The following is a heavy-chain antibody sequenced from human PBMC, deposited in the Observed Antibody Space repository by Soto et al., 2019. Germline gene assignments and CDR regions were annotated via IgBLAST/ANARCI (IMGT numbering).Heavy chain of an antibody. J-gene: IGHJ5*02. D-gene: IGHD2-21*01. CDR2: IYHSWST. V-gene: IGHV4-30-2*01. CDR3: ARIPGP. Sequence: SETLSLTCAVSGGSITSGGYSWSWIRQPPGKGLEWIGYIYHSWSTYYNPSLKSRVTISVDRSKNQFSLKLSSVTAADTAVYYCARIPGPWGQGILVTV. CDR1: GGSITSGGYS.